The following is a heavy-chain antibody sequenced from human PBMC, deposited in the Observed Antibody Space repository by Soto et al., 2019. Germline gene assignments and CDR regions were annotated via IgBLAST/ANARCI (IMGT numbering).Heavy chain of an antibody. J-gene: IGHJ4*02. V-gene: IGHV4-30-4*01. Sequence: SETLSLTCTVSGGSISSGDYYWSWIRQPPGKGLEWIGYIYYSGSTYYNPSLKSRVTISVDTSKNQFSLKLSSVTAADTAVYYCAREYYYDSSGSLSDYWGQGTLVTVS. CDR2: IYYSGST. CDR3: AREYYYDSSGSLSDY. D-gene: IGHD3-22*01. CDR1: GGSISSGDYY.